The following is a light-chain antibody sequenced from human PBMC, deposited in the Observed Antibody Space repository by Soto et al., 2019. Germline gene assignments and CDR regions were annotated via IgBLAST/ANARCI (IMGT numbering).Light chain of an antibody. Sequence: EIVLTQSPGALALPPWRRGTSSCGASQSVSSRYLAWYQQKPGLAPRLLIYDASSRATGIPDRFSGSGSGTDFTLTISRLEPEDFAVYYCQQRSNWGITFGQGTQLEIK. J-gene: IGKJ5*01. CDR2: DAS. CDR3: QQRSNWGIT. V-gene: IGKV3D-20*02. CDR1: QSVSSRY.